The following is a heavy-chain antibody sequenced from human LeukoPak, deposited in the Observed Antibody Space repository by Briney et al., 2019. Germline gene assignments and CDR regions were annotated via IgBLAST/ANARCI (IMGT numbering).Heavy chain of an antibody. V-gene: IGHV1-69*01. Sequence: SVKVSCKASGGTFSSYAISWVRQAPGQGLEWMGGIIPIFGTANYAQKFQGRVTITADESTSTAYMELSSLRSEDTAVYYCARDSAAAGHFDYWGQGTLVTVSS. CDR3: ARDSAAAGHFDY. CDR2: IIPIFGTA. D-gene: IGHD6-13*01. J-gene: IGHJ4*02. CDR1: GGTFSSYA.